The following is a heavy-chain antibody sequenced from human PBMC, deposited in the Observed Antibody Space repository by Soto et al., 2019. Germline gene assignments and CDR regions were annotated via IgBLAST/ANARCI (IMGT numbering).Heavy chain of an antibody. CDR3: ARDRVDIVVVPAAHSYYYYGMDV. CDR2: IIPIFGTA. J-gene: IGHJ6*02. Sequence: ASVKVSCKASGGTFSSYAISWVRQAPGQGLEWMGGIIPIFGTANYAQKFQGRVTITADESTSTAYMELSSLRSEDTAVYYCARDRVDIVVVPAAHSYYYYGMDVWGQGTTVTVSS. V-gene: IGHV1-69*13. D-gene: IGHD2-2*01. CDR1: GGTFSSYA.